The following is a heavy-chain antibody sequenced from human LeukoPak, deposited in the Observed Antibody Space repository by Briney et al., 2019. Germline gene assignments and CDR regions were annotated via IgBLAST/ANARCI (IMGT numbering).Heavy chain of an antibody. Sequence: SETLSLTCTVSGGSISSYYWSWIRQPPGKGLEWIGYIYTSGSTNYNPSLKSRVTISVDTSKNQFSLKLSSVTAADTAVYYCARHQGLGSLPWYFDLWGRGTLVTVSS. D-gene: IGHD6-13*01. J-gene: IGHJ2*01. V-gene: IGHV4-4*09. CDR1: GGSISSYY. CDR3: ARHQGLGSLPWYFDL. CDR2: IYTSGST.